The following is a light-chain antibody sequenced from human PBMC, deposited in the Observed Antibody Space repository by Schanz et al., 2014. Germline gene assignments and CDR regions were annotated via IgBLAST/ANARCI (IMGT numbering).Light chain of an antibody. CDR1: QTISTW. CDR2: ESS. Sequence: DIQMTQSPSTLSASVGDRVTITCRASQTISTWLAWYQQKPGKAPKVLIYESSSLQSGVPSRFSGSGSGTDFTLTISCLQSEDFATYYCQQYYSYPQTFGQGTKVEIK. J-gene: IGKJ1*01. V-gene: IGKV1-5*03. CDR3: QQYYSYPQT.